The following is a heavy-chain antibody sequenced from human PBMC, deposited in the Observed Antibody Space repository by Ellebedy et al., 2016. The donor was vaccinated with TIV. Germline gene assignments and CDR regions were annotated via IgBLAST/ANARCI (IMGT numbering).Heavy chain of an antibody. CDR1: GFTFSSYG. CDR3: ARGWSTPDS. J-gene: IGHJ4*02. CDR2: IWYDGSNE. Sequence: GESPKISCVVSGFTFSSYGMHWVRQAPGKGLEWVAVIWYDGSNEYYADSVKGRFTISRDNSKNTLHLQMNSLRVEDKAVYYCARGWSTPDSWGQGTLVIVSS. V-gene: IGHV3-33*08. D-gene: IGHD2-15*01.